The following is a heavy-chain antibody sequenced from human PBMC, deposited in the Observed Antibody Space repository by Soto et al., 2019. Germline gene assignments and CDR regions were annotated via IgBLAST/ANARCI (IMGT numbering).Heavy chain of an antibody. J-gene: IGHJ4*02. V-gene: IGHV4-39*01. CDR2: IYYSGST. D-gene: IGHD4-17*01. CDR1: GGSISSSSYY. CDR3: ARGFPTVVTVDY. Sequence: PSKTLSLTCTVSGGSISSSSYYWGWIRQPPGKGLEWIGSIYYSGSTYYNPSLKSRVTISVDTSKNQFSLKLSSVTAADTAVYYCARGFPTVVTVDYWGQGTLVTVSS.